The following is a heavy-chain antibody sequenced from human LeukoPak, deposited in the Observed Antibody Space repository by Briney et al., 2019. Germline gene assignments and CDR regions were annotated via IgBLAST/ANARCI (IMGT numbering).Heavy chain of an antibody. CDR1: GFTFSSYG. Sequence: GGSLRLSCAASGFTFSSYGMHWVRQAPGKGLEWVAFIRYDGSNKYYADSVKGRFTISRDNSKNTLYLQMNSLRAEDTAVYYCAKYIVGATRDFDYWGQGTLVTVSS. CDR2: IRYDGSNK. V-gene: IGHV3-30*02. J-gene: IGHJ4*02. D-gene: IGHD1-26*01. CDR3: AKYIVGATRDFDY.